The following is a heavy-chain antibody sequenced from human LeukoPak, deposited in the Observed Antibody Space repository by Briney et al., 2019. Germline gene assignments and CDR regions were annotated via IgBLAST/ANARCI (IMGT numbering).Heavy chain of an antibody. CDR3: ARSPGYGFAIDQ. V-gene: IGHV3-30*02. CDR1: GFTFSNYG. D-gene: IGHD2-15*01. Sequence: GGSLRLSCAASGFTFSNYGMHWVRQAPGKGQEWVALIRFDGNNKYYADSVKGRFTISRDNSKNTLFLQMNSLRSDDTAVYYCARSPGYGFAIDQWGQGTLVTVSS. CDR2: IRFDGNNK. J-gene: IGHJ4*02.